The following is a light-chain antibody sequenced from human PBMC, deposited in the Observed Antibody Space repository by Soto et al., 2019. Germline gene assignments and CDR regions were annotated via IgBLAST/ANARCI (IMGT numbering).Light chain of an antibody. CDR2: GAS. J-gene: IGKJ1*01. CDR3: QQYGSSRWT. V-gene: IGKV3-20*01. CDR1: QYVSIRF. Sequence: EIVLTQSPDTLSLSPGERATLSCRASQYVSIRFLAWYQQKPGQAPRLLIYGASSRATGIPDRFSGSGSGTDFTLTISRLEPEDFAVYYCQQYGSSRWTFGQGTKVDI.